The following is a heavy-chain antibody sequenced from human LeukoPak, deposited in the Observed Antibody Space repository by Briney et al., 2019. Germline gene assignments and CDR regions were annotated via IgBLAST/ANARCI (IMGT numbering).Heavy chain of an antibody. J-gene: IGHJ4*02. CDR3: ANEVRRAVAGTGDY. V-gene: IGHV3-23*01. CDR1: GFTFSSYA. Sequence: GGSLRLSCAASGFTFSSYAMSWVRQAPGKGLEWVSPISGSGGSTYYADSVKGRFTISRDNSKNTLYLQMNSLRAEDTAVYYCANEVRRAVAGTGDYWGQGTLVTVSS. D-gene: IGHD6-19*01. CDR2: ISGSGGST.